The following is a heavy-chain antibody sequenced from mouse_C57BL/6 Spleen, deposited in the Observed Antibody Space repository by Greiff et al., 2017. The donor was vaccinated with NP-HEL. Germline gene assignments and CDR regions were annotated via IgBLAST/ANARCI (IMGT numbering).Heavy chain of an antibody. D-gene: IGHD2-1*01. J-gene: IGHJ4*01. CDR2: IWSGGST. CDR1: GFSLTSYG. Sequence: VKLVESGPGLVQPSQSLSITCTVSGFSLTSYGVHWVRQSPGKGLEWLGVIWSGGSTDYNAAFISRLSISKDNSKSQVFFKMNSLQADDTAIYYCARNLVYGNFQYYYAMDYWGQGTSVTVSS. V-gene: IGHV2-2*01. CDR3: ARNLVYGNFQYYYAMDY.